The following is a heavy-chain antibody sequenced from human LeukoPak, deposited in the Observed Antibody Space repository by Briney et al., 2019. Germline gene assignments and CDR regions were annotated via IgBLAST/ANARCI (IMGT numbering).Heavy chain of an antibody. J-gene: IGHJ4*02. Sequence: RPGGSLRLSCAASGFILSDSAVHWVRQASGKGLEWIGRIRSKANNYATAYADSLKGRFTVSRDDSKNTAYLQMNSLKIEDTAVYYCARDSSSGGPFDYWGQGTLVTVSS. V-gene: IGHV3-73*01. D-gene: IGHD6-6*01. CDR2: IRSKANNYAT. CDR1: GFILSDSA. CDR3: ARDSSSGGPFDY.